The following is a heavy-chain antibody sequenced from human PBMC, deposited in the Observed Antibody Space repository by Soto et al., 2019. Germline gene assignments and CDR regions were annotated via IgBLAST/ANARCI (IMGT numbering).Heavy chain of an antibody. CDR1: GFTFSSYA. CDR2: ILGGRDATT. J-gene: IGHJ3*01. V-gene: IGHV3-23*01. CDR3: AKLRGERGGAFDL. D-gene: IGHD2-21*01. Sequence: EVQLLESGGGLVQPGGSLRFSCAASGFTFSSYAMSWVRQAPGKGLEWVSLILGGRDATTYYPDSVKGRFTISRDNSKSTLYVQMNSLRADDTGVYYCAKLRGERGGAFDLWGQGTMVTVSS.